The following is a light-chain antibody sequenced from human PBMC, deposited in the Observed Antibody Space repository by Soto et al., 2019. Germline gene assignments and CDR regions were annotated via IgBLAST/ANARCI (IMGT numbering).Light chain of an antibody. V-gene: IGKV1-5*01. CDR3: QQYNSYSWT. CDR2: DAS. J-gene: IGKJ1*01. Sequence: DIQMTQSPSTLSASVGDSITITCRASQSISSWMAWYQQKSGKAPKLLISDASNLKSGVPSRFSGSGSGTEFTLTISSLQPDDFATYYCQQYNSYSWTFGQGTKVEIK. CDR1: QSISSW.